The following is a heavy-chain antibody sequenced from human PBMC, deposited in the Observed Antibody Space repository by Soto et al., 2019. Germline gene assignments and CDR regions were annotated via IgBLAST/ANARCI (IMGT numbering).Heavy chain of an antibody. J-gene: IGHJ6*02. CDR2: IDPSDSYT. V-gene: IGHV5-10-1*01. CDR3: ARLGSYYYGMDV. D-gene: IGHD7-27*01. CDR1: GYSFTSYW. Sequence: PRESLKISCKGSGYSFTSYWISWVRQMPGKDLEWMGRIDPSDSYTNYSPSFQGHVTISADKSISTAYLQWSSLKASDTAMYYCARLGSYYYGMDVWGQGTTVTVSS.